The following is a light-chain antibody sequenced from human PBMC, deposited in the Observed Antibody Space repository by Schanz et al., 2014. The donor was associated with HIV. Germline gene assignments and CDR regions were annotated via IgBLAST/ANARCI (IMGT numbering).Light chain of an antibody. CDR2: GDN. Sequence: QSVLTQPPSASGTPGQRVTIPCSGSDSNIGRSTVNWYQQHLPGTAPKLLIYGDNQRPSGVPDRFSGSKSGTSASLAITGLQAEDEADYYCSSYAGSGNLGVFGGGTKLTVL. J-gene: IGLJ2*01. V-gene: IGLV1-44*01. CDR3: SSYAGSGNLGV. CDR1: DSNIGRST.